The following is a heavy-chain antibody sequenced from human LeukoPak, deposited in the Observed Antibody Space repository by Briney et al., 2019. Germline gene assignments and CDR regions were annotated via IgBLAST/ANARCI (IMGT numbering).Heavy chain of an antibody. CDR2: MSYDGYNK. CDR1: GFTFRSYG. V-gene: IGHV3-30*18. D-gene: IGHD5-12*01. CDR3: VKGLEWLRFWDLDY. J-gene: IGHJ4*02. Sequence: GGSLRLSCAASGFTFRSYGMHWVRQAPGKGLEWVAVMSYDGYNKYYADSVKGRFTISRDNSKDTLYLQMNSLRLEDTAVYYCVKGLEWLRFWDLDYWGQGTLVTVSS.